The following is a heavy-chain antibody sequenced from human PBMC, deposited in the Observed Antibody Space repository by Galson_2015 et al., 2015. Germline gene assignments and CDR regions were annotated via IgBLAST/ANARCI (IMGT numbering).Heavy chain of an antibody. CDR1: GFTFNNAW. CDR3: TTAISLTEGAFDI. CDR2: IKSKTDGGAT. J-gene: IGHJ3*02. V-gene: IGHV3-15*01. Sequence: SLRLSCAASGFTFNNAWMSWVRQAPGKGLEWVGRIKSKTDGGATDYAAPVKGRFTISREDSKNTLYLRMNSLKTEDTAVYYCTTAISLTEGAFDIWGQGTMVTVPA.